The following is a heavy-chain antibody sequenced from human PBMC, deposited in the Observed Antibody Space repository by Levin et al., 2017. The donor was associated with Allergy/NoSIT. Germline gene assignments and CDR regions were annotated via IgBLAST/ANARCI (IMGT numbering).Heavy chain of an antibody. Sequence: PGGSLRLSCAASGFTFSSYWMSWVRQAPGKGLEWVANIKQDGSEKYYVDSVKGRFTISRDNAKNSLYLQMNSLRAEDTAVYYCARRWNSGWTKYSYGMDGWGQGTTVTVSS. D-gene: IGHD6-19*01. CDR3: ARRWNSGWTKYSYGMDG. J-gene: IGHJ6*02. V-gene: IGHV3-7*01. CDR2: IKQDGSEK. CDR1: GFTFSSYW.